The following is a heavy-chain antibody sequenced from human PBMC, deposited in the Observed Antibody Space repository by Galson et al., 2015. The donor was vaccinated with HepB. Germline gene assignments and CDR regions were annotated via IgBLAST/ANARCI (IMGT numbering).Heavy chain of an antibody. J-gene: IGHJ5*02. D-gene: IGHD1-26*01. CDR2: TYYRSKWYN. CDR1: GDSVSSNSAA. V-gene: IGHV6-1*01. Sequence: CAISGDSVSSNSAAWNWIRQSPSRGLEWLGRTYYRSKWYNDYAVSVKSRITVNPDTSKNQFSLQLNSVTPEDTAVYYCARDGVSGSYYAGWFDPWGQGTLVTVSS. CDR3: ARDGVSGSYYAGWFDP.